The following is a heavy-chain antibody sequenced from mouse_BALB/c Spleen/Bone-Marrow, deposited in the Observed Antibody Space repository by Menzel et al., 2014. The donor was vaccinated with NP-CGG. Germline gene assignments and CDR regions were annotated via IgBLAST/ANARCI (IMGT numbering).Heavy chain of an antibody. CDR3: ARDRYYGYAMDY. J-gene: IGHJ4*01. D-gene: IGHD1-1*01. Sequence: EVQLVESGGGLVQPGGSLKLSCAASRFTFSSYGMSWVRQTPDKRLELVATINSNGGSTYYPDRVKGRFTISRDNAKNTLYLQMSSLKSEDTAMYYCARDRYYGYAMDYWGQGTSVTVSS. CDR1: RFTFSSYG. V-gene: IGHV5-6-3*01. CDR2: INSNGGST.